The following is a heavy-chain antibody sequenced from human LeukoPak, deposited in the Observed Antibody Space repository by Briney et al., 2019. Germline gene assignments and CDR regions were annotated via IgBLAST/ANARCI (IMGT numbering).Heavy chain of an antibody. Sequence: SETLSLTCTVSGGSISSSSYYWGWIRQPPGKGLEWIGSIYYSGSTYHNPSLRSRVSISVDKSTNHISQEVTSVTAADTAVYYCARDWGFGDSEDWFDPWGQGTLVTVSS. D-gene: IGHD3-10*01. J-gene: IGHJ5*02. CDR1: GGSISSSSYY. CDR2: IYYSGST. CDR3: ARDWGFGDSEDWFDP. V-gene: IGHV4-39*07.